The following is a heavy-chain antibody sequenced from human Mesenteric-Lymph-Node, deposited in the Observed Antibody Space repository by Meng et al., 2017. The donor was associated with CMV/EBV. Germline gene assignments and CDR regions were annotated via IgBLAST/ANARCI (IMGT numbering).Heavy chain of an antibody. CDR1: GSPFTDFV. CDR2: ISANRGDT. Sequence: ASGSPFTDFVLPWVRQAPGPGLQWMGRISANRGDTTYAQNFQGRVTMTRDTSISTVYMELSRLSSDDTAIYYCARSGSSVNWGISTNWGQGTLVTVSS. D-gene: IGHD3-16*01. V-gene: IGHV1-2*06. J-gene: IGHJ4*02. CDR3: ARSGSSVNWGISTN.